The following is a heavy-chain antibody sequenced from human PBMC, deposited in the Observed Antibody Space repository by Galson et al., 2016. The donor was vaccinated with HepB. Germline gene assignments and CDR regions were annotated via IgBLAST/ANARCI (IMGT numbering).Heavy chain of an antibody. V-gene: IGHV3-49*03. CDR1: GFPFDNYA. D-gene: IGHD3-3*01. J-gene: IGHJ4*02. CDR2: IRSNSYGGTT. Sequence: SLRLSCATSGFPFDNYAMSWFRQAPGKGLHWVGFIRSNSYGGTTEYAASVKGSFTISRDDSKSIVYLQMNRLKTEDPAVYYCSRVVGLDYDFWSGYPDFDYWGQGALVTVSS. CDR3: SRVVGLDYDFWSGYPDFDY.